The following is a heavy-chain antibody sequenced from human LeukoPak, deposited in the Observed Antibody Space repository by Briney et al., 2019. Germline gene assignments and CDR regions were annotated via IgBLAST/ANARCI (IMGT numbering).Heavy chain of an antibody. V-gene: IGHV4-4*02. CDR1: GGYISSSTW. CDR3: ASGGLVSRYLDH. Sequence: SETLSLTCAVSGGYISSSTWWTWVCLPPGKGLEWIGEVFHSGSTNLNPSLKSRLTLSVDESKHEFSLKMTSVTAADTAVYYCASGGLVSRYLDHWGQGTLVTVSS. J-gene: IGHJ4*02. CDR2: VFHSGST. D-gene: IGHD3-9*01.